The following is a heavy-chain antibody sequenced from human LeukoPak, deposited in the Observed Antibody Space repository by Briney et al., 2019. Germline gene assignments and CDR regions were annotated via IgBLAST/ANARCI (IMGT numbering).Heavy chain of an antibody. CDR2: ISSSSSTI. CDR1: GFTFSSYS. J-gene: IGHJ4*02. Sequence: GGSLRLSCAASGFTFSSYSMNWVRQAPGKGLEWVSYISSSSSTIYYADSVKGRFTISRDNAKNSLYLQMNSLKTEDTAVYYCTRSESGTYKGGFDFWGQRTLVTVSS. V-gene: IGHV3-48*01. CDR3: TRSESGTYKGGFDF. D-gene: IGHD1-26*01.